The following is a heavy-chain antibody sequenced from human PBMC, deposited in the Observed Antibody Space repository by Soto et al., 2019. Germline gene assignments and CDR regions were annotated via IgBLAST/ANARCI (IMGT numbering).Heavy chain of an antibody. CDR2: VHDTGTT. D-gene: IGHD6-6*01. CDR1: GGSVSSGGNY. CDR3: ARGLSSPSAAGV. Sequence: QLQLQESGPGLVKPSETLSLTCAVSGGSVSSGGNYWGWIRQSPGKGLEWIGSVHDTGTTNYNPSLTSRVTISVDTSTNQFSLNVNSVTAADAAVYYCARGLSSPSAAGVWGQGTLVTVSS. V-gene: IGHV4-39*01. J-gene: IGHJ4*02.